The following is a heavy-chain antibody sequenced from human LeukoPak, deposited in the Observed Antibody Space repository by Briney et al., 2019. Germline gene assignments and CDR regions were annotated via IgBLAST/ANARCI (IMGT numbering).Heavy chain of an antibody. CDR1: GFTFSSYS. CDR3: ARVESRGSGTSRPPYYFYYMDV. J-gene: IGHJ6*03. D-gene: IGHD3-10*01. Sequence: GGSLRLSCAASGFTFSSYSMNWVRQAPGKGLEWVSSISSSSSYIYYADSVKGRFTISRDNAKNSLYLQMNSLRAEDTAVYYCARVESRGSGTSRPPYYFYYMDVWGKGTTVTISS. CDR2: ISSSSSYI. V-gene: IGHV3-21*01.